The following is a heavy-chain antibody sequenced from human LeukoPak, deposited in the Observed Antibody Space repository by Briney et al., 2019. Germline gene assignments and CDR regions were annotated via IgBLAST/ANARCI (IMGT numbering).Heavy chain of an antibody. CDR1: GYTFTSYG. Sequence: ASVKVSCKASGYTFTSYGISWVRQAPGQGLEWMGWMNPNSGNTGYAQKFQGRVTMTRNTSISTAYMELSSLRSEDTAVYYCARDCVVVVPAAISYYYGMDVWGQGTTVTVSS. J-gene: IGHJ6*02. V-gene: IGHV1-8*02. CDR2: MNPNSGNT. CDR3: ARDCVVVVPAAISYYYGMDV. D-gene: IGHD2-2*01.